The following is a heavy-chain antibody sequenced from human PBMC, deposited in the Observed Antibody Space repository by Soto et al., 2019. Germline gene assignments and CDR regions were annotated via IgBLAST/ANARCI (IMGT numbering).Heavy chain of an antibody. CDR2: ISSSSRYI. CDR1: GFPFSSYN. Sequence: EIQLVESGGGLVKPGGSLRLSCATSGFPFSSYNMNWVRQAPGKGLQWVSSISSSSRYIYYADSIKGRFTISRDNANNSLYLELNSLRADDTAVYYCARDGLLSFGEVLKVDYMDVWGKGTTVAVSS. J-gene: IGHJ6*03. D-gene: IGHD3-10*01. V-gene: IGHV3-21*06. CDR3: ARDGLLSFGEVLKVDYMDV.